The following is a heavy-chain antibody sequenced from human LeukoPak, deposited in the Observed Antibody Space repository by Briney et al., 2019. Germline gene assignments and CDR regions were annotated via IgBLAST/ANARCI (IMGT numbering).Heavy chain of an antibody. CDR2: ISSGSSTI. D-gene: IGHD3-22*01. V-gene: IGHV3-48*04. CDR3: ARDGPYSGYYY. J-gene: IGHJ4*02. CDR1: GFTFSSYG. Sequence: PGGSLRLSCAASGFTFSSYGMNWVRQAPGKGLEWVSYISSGSSTIYYADSVKGRFTISRDNAKNSLYLQMNSLRAEDTAVYYCARDGPYSGYYYWGQGTLVTVSS.